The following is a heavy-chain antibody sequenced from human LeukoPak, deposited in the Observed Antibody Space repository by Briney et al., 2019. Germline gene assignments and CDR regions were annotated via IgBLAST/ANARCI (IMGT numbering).Heavy chain of an antibody. CDR1: GFSFSTYY. V-gene: IGHV3-21*01. Sequence: GGSLRLSCAASGFSFSTYYVNWVRQAPGKGLEWVSCISSSSTYIYYSDSVRGRFAISRDNAKNSLYLQMNSLRAEDTAVYYCVRENHGSFDYWGQGSLVTVSS. CDR2: ISSSSTYI. J-gene: IGHJ4*02. D-gene: IGHD1-14*01. CDR3: VRENHGSFDY.